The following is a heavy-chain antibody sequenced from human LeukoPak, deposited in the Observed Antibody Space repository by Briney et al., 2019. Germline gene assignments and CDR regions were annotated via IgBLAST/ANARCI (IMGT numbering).Heavy chain of an antibody. CDR2: IYFDGNKK. J-gene: IGHJ3*01. Sequence: GGSLRLSCAASGFTFSTYGMHWVRQAPGKGLEWVAVIYFDGNKKDYGASVQGRFTISRDNSKNTLSLQMNGLRAEDTAVYYCARGWGSSIYASAFDVWGQGTMVTVSS. CDR1: GFTFSTYG. D-gene: IGHD2-2*01. V-gene: IGHV3-33*01. CDR3: ARGWGSSIYASAFDV.